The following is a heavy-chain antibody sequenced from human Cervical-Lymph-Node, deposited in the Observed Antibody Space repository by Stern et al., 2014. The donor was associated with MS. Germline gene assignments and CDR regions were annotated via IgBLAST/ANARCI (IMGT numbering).Heavy chain of an antibody. V-gene: IGHV4-61*02. CDR1: GGSISSGSYY. D-gene: IGHD6-25*01. Sequence: QVQLQESGPGLVKPSQTLSLTCTVSGGSISSGSYYWSWIRQPAGKGLEWIGRIYTSGSTNYNPSLKSRVTISVDTSKNQFSLQVASVTAADTAVYYCARARLSHPYWYFDLWGRGTLVTVSS. CDR3: ARARLSHPYWYFDL. J-gene: IGHJ2*01. CDR2: IYTSGST.